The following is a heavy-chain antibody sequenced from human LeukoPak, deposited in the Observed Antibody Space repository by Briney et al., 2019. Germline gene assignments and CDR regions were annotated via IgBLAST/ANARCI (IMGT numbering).Heavy chain of an antibody. CDR2: IKRETDGGTT. J-gene: IGHJ4*02. CDR1: GFTFSSYG. D-gene: IGHD3-22*01. Sequence: GGSLRLSCAASGFTFSSYGMHWVRQAPGKGLEWVGLIKRETDGGTTDFAAPVKGRFTISRDDSKNTLYLQMNRLTSEDTAVYYCAQGSGFYYDYWGQGTLVTVSS. CDR3: AQGSGFYYDY. V-gene: IGHV3-15*07.